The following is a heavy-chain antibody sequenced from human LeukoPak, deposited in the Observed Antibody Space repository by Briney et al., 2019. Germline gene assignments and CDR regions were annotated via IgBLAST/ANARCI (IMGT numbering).Heavy chain of an antibody. CDR2: INSDGSST. CDR1: GFTFSSYW. D-gene: IGHD3-22*01. Sequence: GGSLRLSCAASGFTFSSYWMHWVRQAPGKGLVWASRINSDGSSTSYADSVKGRFTISRDNAKNTLYLQMNSLRAEDTAVYYCARLRPREYYYDSSGYKPAFDYWGQGTLVTVSS. CDR3: ARLRPREYYYDSSGYKPAFDY. J-gene: IGHJ4*02. V-gene: IGHV3-74*01.